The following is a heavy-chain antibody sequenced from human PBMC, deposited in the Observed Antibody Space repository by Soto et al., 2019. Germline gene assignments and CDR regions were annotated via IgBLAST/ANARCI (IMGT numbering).Heavy chain of an antibody. Sequence: PSETLSLTCTVSGGSISSYYWSWIRQPPGKGLEWIGYIYYSGSTNYNPSLKSRVTISVDTSKNQFSLKLSSVTAADTAVYYCARRRDYDFWSGEKNYYMDVWGKGTTVTVSS. J-gene: IGHJ6*03. V-gene: IGHV4-59*08. CDR2: IYYSGST. D-gene: IGHD3-3*01. CDR3: ARRRDYDFWSGEKNYYMDV. CDR1: GGSISSYY.